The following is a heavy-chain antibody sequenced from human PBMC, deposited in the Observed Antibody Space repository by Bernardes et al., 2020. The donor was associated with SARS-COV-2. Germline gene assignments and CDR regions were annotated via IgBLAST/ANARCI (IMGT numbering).Heavy chain of an antibody. V-gene: IGHV4-4*07. D-gene: IGHD2-8*02. CDR1: GGSISTYY. J-gene: IGHJ6*02. CDR2: MSASGSS. Sequence: SETLSLTCSVSGGSISTYYWSWIRQPAGKGLEWIGRMSASGSSNHNPSVRSRITRSVDTPQNQISLELSSVTAADTAVYYCAREGGTAGRGMDVWGQGTTGTVSS. CDR3: AREGGTAGRGMDV.